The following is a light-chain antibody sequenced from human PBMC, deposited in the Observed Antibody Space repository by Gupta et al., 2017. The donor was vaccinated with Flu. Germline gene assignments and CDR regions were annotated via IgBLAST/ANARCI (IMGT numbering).Light chain of an antibody. Sequence: QSALTHPASVSGSPGKSITISCIGTSSDVGGYNYVSWYQQHPGKAPKLMIYEVSNRPSGVSNRFSGSKSGNPASLTISGLQAEDEADYYCSSYTSSSTRVIGGGTKLTVL. J-gene: IGLJ3*02. CDR1: SSDVGGYNY. V-gene: IGLV2-14*01. CDR3: SSYTSSSTRV. CDR2: EVS.